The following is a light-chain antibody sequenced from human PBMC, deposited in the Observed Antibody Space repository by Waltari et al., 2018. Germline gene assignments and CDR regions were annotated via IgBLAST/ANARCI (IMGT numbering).Light chain of an antibody. J-gene: IGKJ3*01. V-gene: IGKV3-11*01. Sequence: EIVLTQSPATLSLSPGERATLPCRASHSVSTSLAWYQQKPGQSPRLLLYDASSRAPGIPARFSGSGSGTDFTLTISTLEPEDFAVYYCQQGTIWPPGITFGPGTRVDIK. CDR3: QQGTIWPPGIT. CDR1: HSVSTS. CDR2: DAS.